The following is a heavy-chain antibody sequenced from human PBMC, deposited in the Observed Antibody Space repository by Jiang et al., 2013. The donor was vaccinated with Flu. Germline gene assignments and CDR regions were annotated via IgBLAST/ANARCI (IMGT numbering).Heavy chain of an antibody. V-gene: IGHV4-59*01. CDR2: IHYRGSA. CDR1: GGSISDYY. CDR3: ARGASFDI. D-gene: IGHD6-6*01. J-gene: IGHJ3*02. Sequence: PGLVKPSETLSLTCNVSGGSISDYYWSWIRQPPGKGLEWIGNIHYRGSAVYNPSLRSRVTILVDPSKNHFSLNFKSMTAADTAVYYCARGASFDIWGQGTMVTVSS.